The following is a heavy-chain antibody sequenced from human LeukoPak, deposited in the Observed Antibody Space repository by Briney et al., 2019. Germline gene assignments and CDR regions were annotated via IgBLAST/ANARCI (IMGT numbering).Heavy chain of an antibody. CDR1: GFTFSSYA. CDR2: ISGSGGST. V-gene: IGHV3-23*01. J-gene: IGHJ4*02. CDR3: AREDTMIVVVITYFDY. Sequence: GGSLRLSCAASGFTFSSYAMTWVRQAPGKGLEWVSSISGSGGSTYYADSVKGRFTISRDTSKNMVSLQMNSLTAEDTAVYYCAREDTMIVVVITYFDYWGQGTLVTVSS. D-gene: IGHD3-22*01.